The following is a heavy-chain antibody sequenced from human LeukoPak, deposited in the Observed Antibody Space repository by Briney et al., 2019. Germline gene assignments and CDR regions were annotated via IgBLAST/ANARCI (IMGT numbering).Heavy chain of an antibody. V-gene: IGHV1-2*02. Sequence: ASVKVSCKASGYTFTGYYMHWVRQAPGQGLEWMGWINPNSGGTNYAQKFQGRVTMTRDTSISTAYMELSRLRSDDTAVYYCARMGWRYCSSTSCYFFFGVARYYGMDVWGQGTTVTVSS. CDR2: INPNSGGT. CDR3: ARMGWRYCSSTSCYFFFGVARYYGMDV. CDR1: GYTFTGYY. D-gene: IGHD2-2*01. J-gene: IGHJ6*02.